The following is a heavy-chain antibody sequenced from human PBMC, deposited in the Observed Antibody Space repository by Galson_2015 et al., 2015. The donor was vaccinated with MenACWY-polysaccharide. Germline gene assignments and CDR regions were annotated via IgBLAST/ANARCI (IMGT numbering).Heavy chain of an antibody. Sequence: SLRLSCAASGFTFSNYAMSWVRQAPGKGLEWVSVISGSGGSTYYADSVKGRFTISRDNSKNTLCLQMNSLRAEDTAVYYCAKGLWVGGPHNWFDPWGQGTLVTVSS. D-gene: IGHD3-16*01. V-gene: IGHV3-23*01. CDR2: ISGSGGST. CDR3: AKGLWVGGPHNWFDP. J-gene: IGHJ5*02. CDR1: GFTFSNYA.